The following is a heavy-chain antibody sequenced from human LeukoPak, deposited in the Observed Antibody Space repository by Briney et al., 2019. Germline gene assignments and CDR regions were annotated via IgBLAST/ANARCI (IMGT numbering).Heavy chain of an antibody. J-gene: IGHJ4*02. CDR2: ISSSSSYI. CDR1: GFTFSSYS. V-gene: IGHV3-21*01. D-gene: IGHD5-18*01. CDR3: ARDGGYSYGYPLDH. Sequence: GGSLRLSCAASGFTFSSYSMNWVRQAPGKGLEWVSSISSSSSYIYYADSVKGRFTISRDSAKNSLYLQMNSLRAEDTAVYYCARDGGYSYGYPLDHWGQGTLVTVSS.